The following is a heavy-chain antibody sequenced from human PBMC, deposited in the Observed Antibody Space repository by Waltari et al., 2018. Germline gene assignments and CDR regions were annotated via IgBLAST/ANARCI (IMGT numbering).Heavy chain of an antibody. CDR1: GFTFSSYG. J-gene: IGHJ4*02. CDR3: AKDTLEYCGGDCYEDY. CDR2: IRYDGSNK. Sequence: QVQLVESGGGVVQPGGSLRLSCAASGFTFSSYGMHWVRQAPGKGLEWVAFIRYDGSNKYYADSVKGRFTISRDNSKNTLYLQMNSLRAEDTAVYYCAKDTLEYCGGDCYEDYWGQGTLVTVSS. D-gene: IGHD2-21*01. V-gene: IGHV3-30*02.